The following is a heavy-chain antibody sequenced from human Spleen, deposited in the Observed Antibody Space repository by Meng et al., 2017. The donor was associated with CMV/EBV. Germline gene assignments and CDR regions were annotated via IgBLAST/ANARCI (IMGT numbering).Heavy chain of an antibody. CDR3: ARVNGYWKGYFDC. V-gene: IGHV4-38-2*02. CDR1: GYSISSGHY. Sequence: GSLRLSCTVSGYSISSGHYWGWNRQPPGKGLEWIGNIYHTGTTYYNPSLKSRVTISVDTSKNQFSLKLSSVTAADTAVYHCARVNGYWKGYFDCWGQGTLVTVSS. CDR2: IYHTGTT. J-gene: IGHJ4*02. D-gene: IGHD6-13*01.